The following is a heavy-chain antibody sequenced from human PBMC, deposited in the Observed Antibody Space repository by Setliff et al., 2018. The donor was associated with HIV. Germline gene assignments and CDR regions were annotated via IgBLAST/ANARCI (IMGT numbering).Heavy chain of an antibody. J-gene: IGHJ5*02. CDR1: GYSLTKYA. Sequence: ASVKVSCKASGYSLTKYALHWVRQAPGQRLEWMGWINANKGNTKYSQKFQGRVTITWDTSASAAYMELSSLRSEDTAVYYCARDIGSVWHNWFDPWGQGTLVTVSS. CDR3: ARDIGSVWHNWFDP. V-gene: IGHV1-3*01. D-gene: IGHD6-19*01. CDR2: INANKGNT.